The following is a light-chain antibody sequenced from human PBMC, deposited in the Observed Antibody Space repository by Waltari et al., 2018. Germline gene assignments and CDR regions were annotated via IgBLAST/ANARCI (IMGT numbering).Light chain of an antibody. CDR1: QRVSSSY. V-gene: IGKV3-20*01. CDR2: GAS. J-gene: IGKJ1*01. Sequence: EIVLPQSPGTLSLSPGARVTLSCRASQRVSSSYLAWYQQKPGQAPRLLIYGASSRATGIPDRFSGSGSGTDFTLTISRLEPEDFAVYYCQQYGSSPRTFGQGTKVEIK. CDR3: QQYGSSPRT.